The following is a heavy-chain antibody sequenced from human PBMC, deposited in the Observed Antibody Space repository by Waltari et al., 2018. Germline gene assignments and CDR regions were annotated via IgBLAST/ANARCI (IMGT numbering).Heavy chain of an antibody. V-gene: IGHV4-59*01. J-gene: IGHJ3*02. CDR1: GGSISSYD. CDR2: IYYSGST. CDR3: AREGQGAAPRGAFDI. Sequence: QVQMQESGPGLVKPSETLSLTCTLSGGSISSYDWSWLRQPPGKGLEWIGYIYYSGSTNYNPSLKSRVTISVDTSKNQFSLKLSSVTAADTAVYYCAREGQGAAPRGAFDIWGQGTMVTVSS. D-gene: IGHD6-6*01.